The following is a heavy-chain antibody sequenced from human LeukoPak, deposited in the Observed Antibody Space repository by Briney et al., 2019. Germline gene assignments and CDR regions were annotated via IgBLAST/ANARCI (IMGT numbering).Heavy chain of an antibody. Sequence: ASVKVSCKASGYTFTSYYMHWVRQAPGQGLEWMGIINPSGGSTSYAQKFQGRVTMTRDTSTSTVYMELNSLRAEDTAVYYCAKDDYDFWRTSTQYYFDYWGQGTLVTVSS. V-gene: IGHV1-46*01. CDR1: GYTFTSYY. D-gene: IGHD3-3*01. J-gene: IGHJ4*02. CDR2: INPSGGST. CDR3: AKDDYDFWRTSTQYYFDY.